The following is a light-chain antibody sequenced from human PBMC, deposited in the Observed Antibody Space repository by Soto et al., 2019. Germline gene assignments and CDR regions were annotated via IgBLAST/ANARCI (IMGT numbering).Light chain of an antibody. CDR2: KAS. CDR3: XQYNTFLPT. CDR1: QSISNW. V-gene: IGKV1-5*03. Sequence: DTQMTQSPSTLSASVGDRVTITCRASQSISNWLAWYQQRPGRAPKLLIYKASNLQSGVPSRFSGSGSGTEFTLTINSLQPDDFAXXXXXQYNTFLPTFGQGTKVEFK. J-gene: IGKJ1*01.